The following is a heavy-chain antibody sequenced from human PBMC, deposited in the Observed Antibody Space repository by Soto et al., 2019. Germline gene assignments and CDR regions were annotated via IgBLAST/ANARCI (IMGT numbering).Heavy chain of an antibody. CDR1: GGSISTYY. V-gene: IGHV4-59*08. CDR2: IYYRGDT. J-gene: IGHJ4*02. Sequence: QVQLQESGPGLLKPSETLSLTCTVSGGSISTYYWTWIRQPPGTGLEWIGNIYYRGDTKYNPSLKSRVTISVDTSKNQFSLKLSSVTAADTAVYYCARRNSGTYDYWGQGTLVTVSS. CDR3: ARRNSGTYDY. D-gene: IGHD1-26*01.